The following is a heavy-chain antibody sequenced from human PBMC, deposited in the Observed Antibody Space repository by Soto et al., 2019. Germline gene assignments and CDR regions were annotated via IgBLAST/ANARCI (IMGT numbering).Heavy chain of an antibody. CDR1: GFTFSSYS. CDR3: ARDQGKFLGDNWFDP. Sequence: GGSLRLSCAASGFTFSSYSMNWVRQAPGKGLEWVSSISSSSSYIYYADSVKGRFTISRDNAKNSLYLQMNSLRAEDTAVYYCARDQGKFLGDNWFDPWGQGTLVTVSS. CDR2: ISSSSSYI. J-gene: IGHJ5*02. V-gene: IGHV3-21*01. D-gene: IGHD3-3*01.